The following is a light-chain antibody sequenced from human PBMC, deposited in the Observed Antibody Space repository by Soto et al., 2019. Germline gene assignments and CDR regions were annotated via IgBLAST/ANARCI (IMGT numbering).Light chain of an antibody. CDR2: GAS. CDR3: QQYGSSPSIP. Sequence: EIVLTQSPGTLSLSPGERATLSCRASQSVSSSYLAWYQQKSGQAPRLLIYGASSRATGIPDRFSGSGSGTDFTLTIRRLEPEDFAVYYCQQYGSSPSIPFGQGTRLEIK. V-gene: IGKV3-20*01. J-gene: IGKJ5*01. CDR1: QSVSSSY.